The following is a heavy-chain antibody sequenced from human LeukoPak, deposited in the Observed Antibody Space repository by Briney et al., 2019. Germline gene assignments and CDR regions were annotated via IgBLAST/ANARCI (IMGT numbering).Heavy chain of an antibody. CDR1: GGSISSSSYY. D-gene: IGHD5-24*01. Sequence: SETLSLTCNVSGGSISSSSYYWGWIRQPPGKGLEWIGSIYYSGSTYYNSSLKSRVTISVDTSKNQFSLQLSSVTPEDTAVYYCARQNNTYHHYNLGWFDPWGQGTLVTVSS. CDR3: ARQNNTYHHYNLGWFDP. CDR2: IYYSGST. V-gene: IGHV4-39*01. J-gene: IGHJ5*02.